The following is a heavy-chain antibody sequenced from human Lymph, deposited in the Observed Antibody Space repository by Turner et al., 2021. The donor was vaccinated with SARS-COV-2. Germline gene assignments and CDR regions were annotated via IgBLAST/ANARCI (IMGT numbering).Heavy chain of an antibody. Sequence: QLVESGGGVVPPGRSLRLSCAPSGVTFSSYAMHWVRQAPGKGLEWVAVISYDGSNKYYADSVKGRFTISRDNSKNTLYLQMNSLRAEHTAVYYCARDFVAVTGPFDYWGQGTLVTVSS. D-gene: IGHD6-19*01. V-gene: IGHV3-30-3*01. J-gene: IGHJ4*02. CDR1: GVTFSSYA. CDR2: ISYDGSNK. CDR3: ARDFVAVTGPFDY.